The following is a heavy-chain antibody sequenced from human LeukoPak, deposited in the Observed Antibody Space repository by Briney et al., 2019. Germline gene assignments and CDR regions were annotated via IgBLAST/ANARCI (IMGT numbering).Heavy chain of an antibody. V-gene: IGHV1-8*03. CDR1: GYTFTNYD. D-gene: IGHD3-10*01. Sequence: ASVKVSCKASGYTFTNYDINWVRQATGQGLEWMGWMNPNSGDTGYGQKFQGRVTITRNTSISTAYMELSSLRSEDTAVYYCARGGWFGEFPYYMGVWGKGTTVTVSS. CDR2: MNPNSGDT. J-gene: IGHJ6*03. CDR3: ARGGWFGEFPYYMGV.